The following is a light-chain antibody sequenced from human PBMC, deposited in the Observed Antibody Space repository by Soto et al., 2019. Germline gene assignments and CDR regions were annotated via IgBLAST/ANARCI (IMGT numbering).Light chain of an antibody. CDR1: QSVSSY. CDR2: DAS. V-gene: IGKV3-11*01. CDR3: QQLSTWPRVT. J-gene: IGKJ3*01. Sequence: EIVLTQSPATLSLSPGERATLSCRASQSVSSYLAWYQQKPGQAPRLLIYDASNRATGIPARFSGSGSGTDFTLTISSLEPEDFAVYYCQQLSTWPRVTFGPGTKVDIK.